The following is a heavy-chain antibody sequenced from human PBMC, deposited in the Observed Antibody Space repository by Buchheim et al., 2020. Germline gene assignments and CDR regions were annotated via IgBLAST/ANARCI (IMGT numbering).Heavy chain of an antibody. V-gene: IGHV3-74*01. D-gene: IGHD1-26*01. Sequence: EVQLVESGGGLVQPGGSLRLSCAASRFTFSSSWMHWVRQAPGKGLVWVSRVNEDGSNTNYADSVKGRFTITSDNAKNTLNVQMNSLRAEDTAVYYCARDLGGRSDYWGQGTL. J-gene: IGHJ4*02. CDR2: VNEDGSNT. CDR3: ARDLGGRSDY. CDR1: RFTFSSSW.